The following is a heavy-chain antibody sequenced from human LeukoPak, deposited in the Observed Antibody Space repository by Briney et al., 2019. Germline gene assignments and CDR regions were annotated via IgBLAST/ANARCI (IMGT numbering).Heavy chain of an antibody. J-gene: IGHJ4*02. CDR3: ARDMYSSGRVPFDY. CDR1: GYTFTSYG. V-gene: IGHV1-18*01. CDR2: ISAKKGNT. Sequence: ASVKVSCKASGYTFTSYGISWVRQAPGQGLEWMGWISAKKGNTDYAQKLQGRVTMTTDTSTSTAYMELRSLRSDDTAVYYCARDMYSSGRVPFDYWGQGTLVTISS. D-gene: IGHD6-19*01.